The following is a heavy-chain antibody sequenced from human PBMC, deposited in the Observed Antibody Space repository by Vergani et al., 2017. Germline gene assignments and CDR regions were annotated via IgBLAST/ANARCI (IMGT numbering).Heavy chain of an antibody. D-gene: IGHD3-16*01. CDR3: ARDLASMAIGGFDY. CDR2: IWYDGSNK. V-gene: IGHV3-33*01. J-gene: IGHJ4*02. Sequence: QVQLVESGGGVVQPGRSLRLSCAASGFTFSSYGMHWVRQAPGKGLEWVAVIWYDGSNKYYADSVKGRFTISRDISKNTLYLQMNSLRAEATAVYYCARDLASMAIGGFDYWGQGTLVTVSS. CDR1: GFTFSSYG.